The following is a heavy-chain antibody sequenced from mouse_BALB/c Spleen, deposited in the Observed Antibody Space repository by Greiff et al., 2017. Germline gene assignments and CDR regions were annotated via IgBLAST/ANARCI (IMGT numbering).Heavy chain of an antibody. D-gene: IGHD2-3*01. V-gene: IGHV6-6*02. CDR2: IRLKSDNYAT. Sequence: EVKLMESGGGLVQPGGSMKLSCVASGFTFSSYWRSWVRQSPEKGLEWVAEIRLKSDNYATHYAESVKGKFTISRDDSKSRLYLQMNSLRAEDTGIYYCTGYSYAMDYWGQGTSVTVSS. J-gene: IGHJ4*01. CDR1: GFTFSSYW. CDR3: TGYSYAMDY.